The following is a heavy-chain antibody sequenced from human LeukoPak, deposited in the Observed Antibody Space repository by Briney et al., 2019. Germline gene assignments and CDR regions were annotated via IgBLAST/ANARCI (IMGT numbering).Heavy chain of an antibody. V-gene: IGHV3-74*01. CDR1: GFTFNNYA. CDR3: VKDMAGNYDY. D-gene: IGHD4-11*01. J-gene: IGHJ4*02. Sequence: GGSLRRSCAASGFTFNNYAMSWVRQAPGKGLVWVSRINTDGSSTNYADSVTGRFTISRDNAENTLYLQMNSLRAEDTAIYYCVKDMAGNYDYWGQGTLVTVSS. CDR2: INTDGSST.